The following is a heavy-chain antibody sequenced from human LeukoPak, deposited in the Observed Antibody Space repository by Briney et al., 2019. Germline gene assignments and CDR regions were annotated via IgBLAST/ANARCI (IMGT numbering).Heavy chain of an antibody. D-gene: IGHD2-15*01. Sequence: ESGPALVKPTETLTLTCSFSGFSLTTEQVAVGWIRQSPGKALERFALIYWDDATRYSASLESRLTISKVRSRNQVLLTMTDMDPADTGSYYCARWRATSTIPYSFDYWGRGILVTVSS. V-gene: IGHV2-5*02. J-gene: IGHJ4*02. CDR2: IYWDDAT. CDR3: ARWRATSTIPYSFDY. CDR1: GFSLTTEQVA.